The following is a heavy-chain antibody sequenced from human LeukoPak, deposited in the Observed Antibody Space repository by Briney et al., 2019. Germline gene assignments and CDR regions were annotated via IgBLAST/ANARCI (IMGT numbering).Heavy chain of an antibody. CDR3: ARTYTLYYYYYGMDV. V-gene: IGHV1-8*01. J-gene: IGHJ6*02. Sequence: ASVKASCKASGYTFTSYDINWVRQATGQGLKWMGWMNPNSGNTGYAQKFQGRVTMTRNTSISTAYMELSSLRSEDMAVYYCARTYTLYYYYYGMDVWGQGTTVTVSS. CDR2: MNPNSGNT. D-gene: IGHD2-2*02. CDR1: GYTFTSYD.